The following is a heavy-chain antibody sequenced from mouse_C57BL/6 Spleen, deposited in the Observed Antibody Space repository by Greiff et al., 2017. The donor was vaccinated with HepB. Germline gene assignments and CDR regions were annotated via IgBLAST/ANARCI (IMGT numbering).Heavy chain of an antibody. CDR2: IDPSDSYT. CDR3: ASYYYGSSSWFAY. J-gene: IGHJ3*01. Sequence: QVQLQQPGAELVMPGASVKLSCKASGYTFTSYWMHWVKQRPGQGLEWIGEIDPSDSYTNYNQKFKGKSTLTVDKSSSTAYMQLSSLTSEDSAVYDCASYYYGSSSWFAYWGQGTLVTVSA. CDR1: GYTFTSYW. D-gene: IGHD1-1*01. V-gene: IGHV1-69*01.